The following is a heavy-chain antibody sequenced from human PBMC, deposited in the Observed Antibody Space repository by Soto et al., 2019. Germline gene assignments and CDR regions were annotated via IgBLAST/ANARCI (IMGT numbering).Heavy chain of an antibody. CDR1: GYTFTDYF. D-gene: IGHD2-2*01. CDR2: INPATGGT. V-gene: IGHV1-2*02. CDR3: ASCVSTACYPPWGLQFFDL. Sequence: ASVKVSCKASGYTFTDYFIHWVRQAPGQGLEWMGWINPATGGTVYAQNFQGRVTISIDTSKNQFSLTLRSVTAADAAVYYCASCVSTACYPPWGLQFFDLWGQGSLVTVSS. J-gene: IGHJ4*02.